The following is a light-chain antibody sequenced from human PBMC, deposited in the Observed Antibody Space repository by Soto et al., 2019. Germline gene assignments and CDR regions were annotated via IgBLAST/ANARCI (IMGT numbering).Light chain of an antibody. CDR1: SSNIGAGYD. CDR2: ANN. CDR3: QSYDTSPSGYV. V-gene: IGLV1-40*01. J-gene: IGLJ1*01. Sequence: QSVLTQPPSVSGAPGQRVTISCTWSSSNIGAGYDVHWYQQLPGTAPKLLIYANNNRPAGVPDRFSASKSGTSASLAITGLQAEDEADHYCQSYDTSPSGYVFGTGTKVTVL.